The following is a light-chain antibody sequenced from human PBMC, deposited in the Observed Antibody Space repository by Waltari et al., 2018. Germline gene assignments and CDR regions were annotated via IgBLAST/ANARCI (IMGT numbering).Light chain of an antibody. V-gene: IGKV3-20*01. J-gene: IGKJ1*01. Sequence: EIVLTQSPGTLSLSLGERATLSCRASQRVSRALACYQQKPGQAPRLLSYGASTRATGIPDRCSGSGSGTDFSLTISRLEPDDFAVYYCQHYLRLPVTFGQGTTVEI. CDR3: QHYLRLPVT. CDR1: QRVSRA. CDR2: GAS.